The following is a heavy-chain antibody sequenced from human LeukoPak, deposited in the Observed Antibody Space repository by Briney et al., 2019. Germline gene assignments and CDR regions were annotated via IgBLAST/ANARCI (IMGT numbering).Heavy chain of an antibody. Sequence: SETLSLTCTVSGGSISSYYWSWIRQPPGKGLEWIGNIYYSGSTNYNPSLKSRVTISVDTSKNQFSLKLSSVTAADTAVYYCAQGGYDSSGYNWFDPWGQGTLVTVSS. CDR2: IYYSGST. CDR3: AQGGYDSSGYNWFDP. J-gene: IGHJ5*02. V-gene: IGHV4-59*01. D-gene: IGHD3-22*01. CDR1: GGSISSYY.